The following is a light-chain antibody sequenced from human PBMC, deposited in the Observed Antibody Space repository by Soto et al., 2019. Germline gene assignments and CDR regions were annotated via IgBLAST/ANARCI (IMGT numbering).Light chain of an antibody. J-gene: IGKJ1*01. V-gene: IGKV1-27*01. Sequence: DLQMTQSPSSLSSSLGDSVTITCRASQGISNYLAWYQQKTGKVPKLLIYAASTLQSGVPYRLSGSGSGTDLNLTISRLQPEDVATYYCQQYNSAPWTFGQGTKVDIK. CDR2: AAS. CDR1: QGISNY. CDR3: QQYNSAPWT.